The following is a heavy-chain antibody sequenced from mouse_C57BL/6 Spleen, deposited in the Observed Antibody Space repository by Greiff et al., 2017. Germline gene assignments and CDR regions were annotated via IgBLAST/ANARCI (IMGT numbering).Heavy chain of an antibody. CDR1: GYTFTSYW. D-gene: IGHD2-5*01. CDR2: IEPADSYT. Sequence: VQLQQPGAEFVMPGASVKLSCKASGYTFTSYWMHWVKQRPGQGLEWIGEIEPADSYTNYNQKFKGKSTLTIDNAYSTVYMQISSLTSEDTAVYYCARSNYSNNRSSYWGQGTLVTVSA. J-gene: IGHJ3*01. V-gene: IGHV1-69*01. CDR3: ARSNYSNNRSSY.